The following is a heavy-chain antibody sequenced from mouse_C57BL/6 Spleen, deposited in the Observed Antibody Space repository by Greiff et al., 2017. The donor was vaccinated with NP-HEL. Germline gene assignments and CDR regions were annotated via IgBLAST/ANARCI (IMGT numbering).Heavy chain of an antibody. Sequence: VQLQQPGPELVKPGASVKISCKASGYTFTDYYMNWVKQSHGKSLEWIGDINPNNGGTSYNQKFKGKATLTVDKSSSTAYMELRSLTSEDSAVYYCARRETTVVATDAMDYWGQGTSVTVSS. CDR3: ARRETTVVATDAMDY. V-gene: IGHV1-26*01. CDR1: GYTFTDYY. D-gene: IGHD1-1*01. J-gene: IGHJ4*01. CDR2: INPNNGGT.